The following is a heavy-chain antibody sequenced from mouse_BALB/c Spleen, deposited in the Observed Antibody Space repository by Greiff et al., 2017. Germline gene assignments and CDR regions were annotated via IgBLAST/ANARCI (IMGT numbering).Heavy chain of an antibody. Sequence: EVKLVESGGDLVKPGGSLKLSCAASGFTFSSYGMSWVRQTPDKRLEWVATISSGGSYTYYPDSVKGRFTISRDNAKNTLYLQMSSLKSEDTAMYYCARQPGTRAMDYWGQGTSVTVSS. D-gene: IGHD3-3*01. CDR3: ARQPGTRAMDY. CDR2: ISSGGSYT. J-gene: IGHJ4*01. CDR1: GFTFSSYG. V-gene: IGHV5-6*01.